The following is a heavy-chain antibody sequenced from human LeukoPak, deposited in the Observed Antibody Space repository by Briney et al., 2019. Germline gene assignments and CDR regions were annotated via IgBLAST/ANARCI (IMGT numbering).Heavy chain of an antibody. CDR3: ARDPPSMVRGVPPFDY. CDR2: INPSGGST. Sequence: ASVKVSCKASGYTFTSYYMHWVRQAPGQGLEWMGIINPSGGSTSYAQKFQGRVTMTRDMSTSTVYMELSSLRSEDTAVYYCARDPPSMVRGVPPFDYWGQGTLVTVSS. V-gene: IGHV1-46*01. J-gene: IGHJ4*02. CDR1: GYTFTSYY. D-gene: IGHD3-10*01.